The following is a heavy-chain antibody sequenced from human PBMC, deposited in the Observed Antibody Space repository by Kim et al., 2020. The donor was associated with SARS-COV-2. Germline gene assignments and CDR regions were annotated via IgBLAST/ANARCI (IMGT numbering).Heavy chain of an antibody. Sequence: GSLRLSCAASGFSFSSYWMHWVRQAPGKGLVWVSRINGDGSSSTYADSVKGRFTISRDNAKNMLYVQMNSLRAEDTAVYYCARAIDGSGSSRHLDLWGRGTLVTVSS. J-gene: IGHJ2*01. CDR2: INGDGSSS. CDR3: ARAIDGSGSSRHLDL. V-gene: IGHV3-74*01. D-gene: IGHD3-10*01. CDR1: GFSFSSYW.